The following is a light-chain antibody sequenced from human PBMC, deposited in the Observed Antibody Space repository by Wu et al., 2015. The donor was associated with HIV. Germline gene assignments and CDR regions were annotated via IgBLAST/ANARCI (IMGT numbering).Light chain of an antibody. Sequence: SVGDRVTITCRSSQTISTYINWYQQKPGKAPKLLISSASNLQSGVPSRFSGSGSGTDFTLTISSLQAEDSATYYCQQTYRSPKFAQGTKVEI. CDR3: QQTYRSPK. CDR1: QTISTY. CDR2: SAS. V-gene: IGKV1-39*01. J-gene: IGKJ1*01.